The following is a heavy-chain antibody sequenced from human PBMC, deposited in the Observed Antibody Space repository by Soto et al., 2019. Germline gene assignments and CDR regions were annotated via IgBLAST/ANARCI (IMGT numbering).Heavy chain of an antibody. CDR3: ARSGLATLTTRGYFDL. V-gene: IGHV3-74*01. CDR2: INSDGSST. CDR1: GFTFSSNW. D-gene: IGHD4-17*01. Sequence: EVQLVESGGDLVQPGGSLRLSCTASGFTFSSNWMHWVRQGPGKGLVWVSRINSDGSSTSYADSVKGRFTISRDNAKNTLDLQMNSRSAEDTAVYYCARSGLATLTTRGYFDLWGRGTLVTVSS. J-gene: IGHJ2*01.